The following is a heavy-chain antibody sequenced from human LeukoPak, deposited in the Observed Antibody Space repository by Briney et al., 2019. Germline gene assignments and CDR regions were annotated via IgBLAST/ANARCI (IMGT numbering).Heavy chain of an antibody. CDR3: TTDPTSGSYFSNY. CDR2: IKSKTDGGTT. V-gene: IGHV3-15*01. CDR1: GFTFSSYE. J-gene: IGHJ4*02. D-gene: IGHD1-26*01. Sequence: GGSLRLSCAASGFTFSSYEMNWVRQAPGKGLEWVGRIKSKTDGGTTDYAAPVKGRFTISRDDSKNTLYLQMNSLKTEDTAVYYCTTDPTSGSYFSNYWGQGTLVTVSS.